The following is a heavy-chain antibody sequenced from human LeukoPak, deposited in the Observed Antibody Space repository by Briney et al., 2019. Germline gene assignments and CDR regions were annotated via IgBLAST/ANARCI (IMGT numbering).Heavy chain of an antibody. J-gene: IGHJ4*02. CDR2: ISGSSSNV. V-gene: IGHV3-48*03. D-gene: IGHD5-18*01. Sequence: GGSLRLSCAASGFTFSSYEMNWVRQAPGKGLEWISAISGSSSNVYYATSVRGRFTISRDNAENSLYLQLNTMRAEDTAVYYCARGFRDTAMFLDYWGQGTLVTVSS. CDR3: ARGFRDTAMFLDY. CDR1: GFTFSSYE.